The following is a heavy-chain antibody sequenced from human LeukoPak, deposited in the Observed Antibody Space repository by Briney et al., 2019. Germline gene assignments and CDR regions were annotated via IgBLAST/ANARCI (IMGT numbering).Heavy chain of an antibody. D-gene: IGHD6-19*01. CDR2: INGGGNTT. J-gene: IGHJ6*03. CDR3: TKERHVVVAVADYYYFYMDV. CDR1: GFAFSNFA. Sequence: PGGSLRLSCAASGFAFSNFAMGWVRQSPGKGLEWLSTINGGGNTTFYSDSVKGRFTISRDNSKNTLYLHMDSLRPDDTATYYCTKERHVVVAVADYYYFYMDVWGRGTAVTVSS. V-gene: IGHV3-23*01.